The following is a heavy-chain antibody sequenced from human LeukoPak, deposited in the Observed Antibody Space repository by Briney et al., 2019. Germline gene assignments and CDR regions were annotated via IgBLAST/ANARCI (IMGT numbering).Heavy chain of an antibody. D-gene: IGHD3-22*01. Sequence: ASVRVSCKSSGYTFTGYYMHWVRQAPGQGLELMWWINPNSGGTNYAKLFQGRVTMTRDTSISTAYMELSRLRSDDTAVYYCAREDYYDSSGYYKNKEYFKHWGQGTLVTVSS. J-gene: IGHJ1*01. V-gene: IGHV1-2*02. CDR3: AREDYYDSSGYYKNKEYFKH. CDR1: GYTFTGYY. CDR2: INPNSGGT.